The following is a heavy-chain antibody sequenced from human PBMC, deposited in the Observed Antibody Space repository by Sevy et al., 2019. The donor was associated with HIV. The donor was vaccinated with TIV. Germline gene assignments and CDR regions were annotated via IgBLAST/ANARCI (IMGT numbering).Heavy chain of an antibody. CDR3: ARVAAGMGQQIVY. V-gene: IGHV3-74*03. CDR1: GFTLSSYW. D-gene: IGHD6-19*01. CDR2: INSDGSST. Sequence: GGSLRLSCAASGFTLSSYWMTWVRQAPGEGLVWVSRINSDGSSTTYADSVKGRFTISRDNAENTLSLQMNSLRAEDTAVYYCARVAAGMGQQIVYWGQGTLVTVSS. J-gene: IGHJ4*02.